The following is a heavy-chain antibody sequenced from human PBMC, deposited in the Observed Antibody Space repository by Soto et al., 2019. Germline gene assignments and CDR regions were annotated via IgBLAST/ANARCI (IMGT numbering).Heavy chain of an antibody. Sequence: GGSLRLSCAASGFTFSSYGMHWVRQAPGKGLEWVAVISYDGSNKYYADSVKGRFTISRDNSKNTLYLQMNSLRAEDTAVYYCAKPRTMVRGVRPTTFDYWGQGTLVTVSS. J-gene: IGHJ4*02. CDR1: GFTFSSYG. CDR2: ISYDGSNK. CDR3: AKPRTMVRGVRPTTFDY. V-gene: IGHV3-30*18. D-gene: IGHD3-10*01.